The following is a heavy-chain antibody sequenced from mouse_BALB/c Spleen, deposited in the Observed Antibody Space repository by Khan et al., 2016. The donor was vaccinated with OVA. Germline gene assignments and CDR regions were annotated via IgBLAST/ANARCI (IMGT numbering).Heavy chain of an antibody. Sequence: EVELVEPGGDLVKPGGSLKLSCAASGFTFSSYGMSWVRQTPDKRLEWVATISSGGSYTYYPDSVKGRFTISRDNDKNTLYLQMSSLKSEDTAMYYCARQEVGYYVRYFDVWGAGTTVTVSS. CDR2: ISSGGSYT. V-gene: IGHV5-6*01. CDR1: GFTFSSYG. D-gene: IGHD2-3*01. J-gene: IGHJ1*01. CDR3: ARQEVGYYVRYFDV.